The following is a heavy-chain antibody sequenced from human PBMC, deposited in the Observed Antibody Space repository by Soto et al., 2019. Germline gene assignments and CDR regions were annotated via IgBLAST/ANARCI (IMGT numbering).Heavy chain of an antibody. CDR1: GFTCSGYG. D-gene: IGHD3-10*01. CDR2: ISYDGSNK. CDR3: AKDNVALTYPGSPPFDD. V-gene: IGHV3-30*18. J-gene: IGHJ4*02. Sequence: PERSLRLSCAASGFTCSGYGMHWVCQAPGKGLEWVAVISYDGSNKYYADSVKGRFTISRDNSKNTLYLQMNSLRAEDTAVYYCAKDNVALTYPGSPPFDDWGQGTLVTVSS.